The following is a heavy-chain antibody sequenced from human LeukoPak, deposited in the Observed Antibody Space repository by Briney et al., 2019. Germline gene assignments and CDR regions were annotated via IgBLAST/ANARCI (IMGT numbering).Heavy chain of an antibody. D-gene: IGHD6-13*01. CDR3: ARDFNSRQFDY. Sequence: PGGSLRLSCAASGFTVSSNYMRWVRQAPGKGLEWVSVIYIDGSTYYADSVQGRFTISRDNSKNTLYLQMNSLTAEDTAVYYCARDFNSRQFDYWGQGALVTVSS. CDR2: IYIDGST. CDR1: GFTVSSNY. J-gene: IGHJ4*02. V-gene: IGHV3-53*01.